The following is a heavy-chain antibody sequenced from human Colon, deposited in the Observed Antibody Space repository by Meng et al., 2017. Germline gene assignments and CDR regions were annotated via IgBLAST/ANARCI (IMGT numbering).Heavy chain of an antibody. CDR3: ARENGGSDDYGGNFDY. J-gene: IGHJ4*02. CDR1: GYTFTGYY. V-gene: IGHV1-2*06. CDR2: INPNSGGT. D-gene: IGHD4-23*01. Sequence: GQLGQAGAEVKKPGASVKVSCKASGYTFTGYYMHWVRQAPGQGLEWMGRINPNSGGTNYAQKFQGRVTMTRDTSISTAYMELSRLRSDDTAVYYCARENGGSDDYGGNFDYWGQGTLVTVSS.